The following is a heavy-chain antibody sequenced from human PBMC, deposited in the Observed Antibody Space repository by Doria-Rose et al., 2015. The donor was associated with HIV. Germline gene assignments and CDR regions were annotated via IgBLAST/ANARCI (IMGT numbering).Heavy chain of an antibody. Sequence: ASGFSFLSYAMHWVRQAPGKGLEWVALISFDGSHQYYADSVKGRFTISRDNSKNTLFLQMNSLRAEDTAVYYCARVRLRSFDYWGQGTLVTVSS. V-gene: IGHV3-30*04. CDR3: ARVRLRSFDY. J-gene: IGHJ4*02. CDR2: ISFDGSHQ. D-gene: IGHD5-12*01. CDR1: GFSFLSYA.